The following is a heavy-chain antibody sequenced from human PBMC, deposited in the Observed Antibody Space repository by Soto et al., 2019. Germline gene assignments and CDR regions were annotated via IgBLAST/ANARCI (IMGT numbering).Heavy chain of an antibody. CDR2: INHSGST. D-gene: IGHD6-19*01. Sequence: SETLSLTCAVYGGSFSGYYWSWIRQPPGKGLEWIGEINHSGSTNYNPSLKSRVTISVDTSKNQFSLKLSSVTAADTAVYYCARGLGSGWYGVWFDPWGQGTLVTVSS. J-gene: IGHJ5*02. V-gene: IGHV4-34*01. CDR1: GGSFSGYY. CDR3: ARGLGSGWYGVWFDP.